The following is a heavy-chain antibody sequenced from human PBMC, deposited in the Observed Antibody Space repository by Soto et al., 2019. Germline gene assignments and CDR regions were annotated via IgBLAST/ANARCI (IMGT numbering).Heavy chain of an antibody. CDR3: ASVDTAMVLFDY. V-gene: IGHV4-61*01. D-gene: IGHD5-18*01. CDR2: IYYSGST. J-gene: IGHJ4*02. Sequence: PSETLSLTCTVSGGSVSSGSYYWSWIRQPPGKGLEWIGYIYYSGSTNYNPSLKSRVTISVDTSKNQFSLKLSSVTAADTAVYYCASVDTAMVLFDYWGQGTLVTVSS. CDR1: GGSVSSGSYY.